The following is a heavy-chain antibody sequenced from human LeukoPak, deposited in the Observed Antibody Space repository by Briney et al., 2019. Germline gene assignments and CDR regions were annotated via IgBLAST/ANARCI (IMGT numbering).Heavy chain of an antibody. D-gene: IGHD2-2*01. J-gene: IGHJ3*02. CDR3: AIRGPSRSLFGFDI. Sequence: SVKVSCKASGGVFTKYVFHWVRQAPGQGPEWMGEISPLLGTGNYAQKFQGRVTITADTSTSTACMELNSLKSEDTAVYYCAIRGPSRSLFGFDIWGQGTMVTVSS. CDR2: ISPLLGTG. V-gene: IGHV1-69*06. CDR1: GGVFTKYV.